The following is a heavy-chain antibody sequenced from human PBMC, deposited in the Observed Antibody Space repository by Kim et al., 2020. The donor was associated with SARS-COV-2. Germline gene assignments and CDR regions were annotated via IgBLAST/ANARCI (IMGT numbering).Heavy chain of an antibody. CDR3: ARDSIFGRLRAFDI. J-gene: IGHJ3*02. CDR2: ISSSGSTI. CDR1: GFTFSSYE. V-gene: IGHV3-48*03. D-gene: IGHD3-3*01. Sequence: GGSLRLSCAASGFTFSSYEMNWVRQAPGKGLEWVSYISSSGSTIYYADSVKGRFTISRDNAKNSLYLQMNSLRAEDTAVYYCARDSIFGRLRAFDIWGQGTMVTVSS.